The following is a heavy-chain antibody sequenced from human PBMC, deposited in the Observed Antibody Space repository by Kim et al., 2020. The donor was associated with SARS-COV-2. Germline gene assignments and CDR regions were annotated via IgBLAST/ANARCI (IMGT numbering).Heavy chain of an antibody. CDR3: ARDTPGQKAFDI. D-gene: IGHD2-15*01. V-gene: IGHV6-1*01. Sequence: DYGVSVKSRITINPETSKNQFSLQLNSVPPEDTAVYYCARDTPGQKAFDIWGQGTMVTVSS. J-gene: IGHJ3*02.